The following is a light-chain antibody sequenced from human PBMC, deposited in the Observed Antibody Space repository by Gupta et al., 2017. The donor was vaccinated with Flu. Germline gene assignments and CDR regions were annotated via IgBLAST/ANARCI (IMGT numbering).Light chain of an antibody. V-gene: IGLV2-14*01. CDR2: DVT. CDR3: SSYTSTGSFYV. Sequence: QSALPQPASVSGSPGQSITISCTGTSSDVGRSDSVSWYQQHPDEAPKLIIFDVTNRPSGVSSRFSGSKSGNTASLTISGLQAEDESDYYCSSYTSTGSFYVFGTGTKVTVL. J-gene: IGLJ1*01. CDR1: SSDVGRSDS.